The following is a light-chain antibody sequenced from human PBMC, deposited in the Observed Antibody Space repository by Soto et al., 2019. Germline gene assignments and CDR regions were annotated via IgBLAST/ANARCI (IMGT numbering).Light chain of an antibody. CDR1: SSNIGNNY. J-gene: IGLJ1*01. CDR2: ENN. V-gene: IGLV1-51*02. Sequence: HSALTQPPSVSAAPGQKGTISCSGSSSNIGNNYVSWYQQLPGTAPKLLIYENNKRPSGIPDRFSGSKSGTSATLGITGLQTGDEADYYCGTWDSSLSAYVFGTGTKVTV. CDR3: GTWDSSLSAYV.